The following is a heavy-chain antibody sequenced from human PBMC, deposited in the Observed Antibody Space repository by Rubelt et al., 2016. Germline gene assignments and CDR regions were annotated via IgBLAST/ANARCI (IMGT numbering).Heavy chain of an antibody. CDR3: ARGRGYSSSEGFDY. Sequence: APGKGLEWVAVIWYDGSNKYYADSVKGRFTISRENAKNSLYLQMNSLRAGDTAVYYCARGRGYSSSEGFDYWGQGTLVTVSS. J-gene: IGHJ4*02. CDR2: IWYDGSNK. D-gene: IGHD6-13*01. V-gene: IGHV3-33*01.